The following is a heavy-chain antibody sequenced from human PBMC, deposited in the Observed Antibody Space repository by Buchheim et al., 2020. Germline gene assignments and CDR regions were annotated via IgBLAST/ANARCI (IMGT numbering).Heavy chain of an antibody. CDR3: ARGRYCSSTSCYTSQFDY. Sequence: QVQLQQWGAGLLKPSETLSLTCAVYGGSFSGYYWSWIRQPPGKGLEWIGEINHSGSTNYNPSLKSRVTISVDTSKNQFSLKLSSVTAADTAVYYCARGRYCSSTSCYTSQFDYWGQGTL. J-gene: IGHJ4*02. D-gene: IGHD2-2*02. V-gene: IGHV4-34*01. CDR1: GGSFSGYY. CDR2: INHSGST.